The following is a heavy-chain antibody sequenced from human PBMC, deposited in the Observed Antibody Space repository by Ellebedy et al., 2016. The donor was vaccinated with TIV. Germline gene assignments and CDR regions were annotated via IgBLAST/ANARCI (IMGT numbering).Heavy chain of an antibody. CDR3: AKAPTAIFAHFYYYYYYMDV. Sequence: GGSLRLSXAASGFTFSSYAMSWVRRAPGRRLEWVSAISGSGGSTHYVDSVRGRFTISRDNSKNTLYLQMTSLRAEDTAVYYCAKAPTAIFAHFYYYYYYMDVWGKGTTVTVSS. CDR1: GFTFSSYA. D-gene: IGHD2-21*02. J-gene: IGHJ6*03. V-gene: IGHV3-23*01. CDR2: ISGSGGST.